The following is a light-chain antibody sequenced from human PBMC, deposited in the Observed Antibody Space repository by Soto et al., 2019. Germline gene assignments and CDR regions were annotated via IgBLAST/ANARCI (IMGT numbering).Light chain of an antibody. CDR2: DAS. Sequence: LTLSLGTVSLTPGERATHWCRASQGVSNNYLARNQQRPGQAPRLLIYDASNRAPGIPARFSGSGPGTDFTLTISSLEPEDFAVYYCPERSNWPITFGGRTMADI. V-gene: IGKV3-11*01. CDR3: PERSNWPIT. J-gene: IGKJ4*01. CDR1: QGVSNNY.